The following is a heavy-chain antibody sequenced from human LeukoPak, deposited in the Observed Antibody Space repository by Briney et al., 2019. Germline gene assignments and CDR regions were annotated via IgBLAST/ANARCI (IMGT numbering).Heavy chain of an antibody. CDR1: GFTFSSYS. V-gene: IGHV3-48*04. J-gene: IGHJ6*02. Sequence: GGSLRLSCAASGFTFSSYSMNWVRQAPGKGLEWVSYISSSSSTIYYADSVKGRFTISRDNAKNSLYLQMNSLRAEDTAVYYCAREGYYYGSGTYSDYYGMDVWGQGTTVTVSS. D-gene: IGHD3-10*01. CDR2: ISSSSSTI. CDR3: AREGYYYGSGTYSDYYGMDV.